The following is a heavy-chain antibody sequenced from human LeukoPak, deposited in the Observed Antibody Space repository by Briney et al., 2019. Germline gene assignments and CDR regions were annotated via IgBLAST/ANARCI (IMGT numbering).Heavy chain of an antibody. CDR3: ARETGGPYNWFDP. CDR2: ISYDGSNK. Sequence: GRSLRLSCAASGFTFSSYAMHWVRQAPGKGLEWVAVISYDGSNKYYADSVKGRFTISRDNSKNTLYLQMNSLGAEDTAVYYCARETGGPYNWFDPWGQGTLVTVSS. V-gene: IGHV3-30*01. D-gene: IGHD7-27*01. J-gene: IGHJ5*02. CDR1: GFTFSSYA.